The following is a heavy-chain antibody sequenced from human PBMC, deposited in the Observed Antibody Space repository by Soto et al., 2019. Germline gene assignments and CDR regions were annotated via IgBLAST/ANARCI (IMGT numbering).Heavy chain of an antibody. J-gene: IGHJ4*02. CDR1: GGSISSGGYY. V-gene: IGHV4-31*03. CDR2: IYYSGST. CDR3: SRGPKVGATTLDY. D-gene: IGHD1-26*01. Sequence: QVQLQESGPGLVKPSQTLSLTCTVSGGSISSGGYYWSWIRQHPGKGLEWIGYIYYSGSTYYNPSLKSRVTISVDTSKNQFSMKMSSVTAADTAVYYCSRGPKVGATTLDYWGQGTLVIVSS.